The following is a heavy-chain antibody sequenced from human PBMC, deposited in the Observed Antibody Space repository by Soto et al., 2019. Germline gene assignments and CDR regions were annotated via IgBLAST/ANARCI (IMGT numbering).Heavy chain of an antibody. J-gene: IGHJ6*02. D-gene: IGHD3-3*01. CDR3: ARGGKNYDFWSGYPQISYGMDV. CDR1: GGSFSGYY. CDR2: INHSGST. Sequence: SETLSLTCAVYGGSFSGYYWSWIRQPPGKGLEWIGEINHSGSTNYNPSLKSRVTISVDTSKNQFSLKLSSVTAADTAVYYCARGGKNYDFWSGYPQISYGMDVWGQGTTVTV. V-gene: IGHV4-34*01.